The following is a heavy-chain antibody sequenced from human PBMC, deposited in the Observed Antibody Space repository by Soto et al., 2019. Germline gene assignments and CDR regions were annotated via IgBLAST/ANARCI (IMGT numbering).Heavy chain of an antibody. CDR1: GFTFSSYT. J-gene: IGHJ4*02. Sequence: GGSLRLSCAASGFTFSSYTMSWVRQAPGKGLEWVSGISGSGGTTYYADSVKGRFSISRDNSKNTLSLQMNSLRDEDTALYYCAKDRLRMVGTTSVDYWGQGTLVTVSS. D-gene: IGHD1-26*01. CDR3: AKDRLRMVGTTSVDY. CDR2: ISGSGGTT. V-gene: IGHV3-23*01.